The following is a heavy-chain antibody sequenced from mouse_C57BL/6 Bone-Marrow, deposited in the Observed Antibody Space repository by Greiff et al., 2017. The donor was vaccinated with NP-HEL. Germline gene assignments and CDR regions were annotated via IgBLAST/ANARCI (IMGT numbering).Heavy chain of an antibody. D-gene: IGHD1-1*01. CDR1: GYTFTSYW. V-gene: IGHV1-69*01. CDR2: IDPSDSYT. J-gene: IGHJ3*01. Sequence: VQLQQPGAELVMPGASVKLSCKASGYTFTSYWMHWVKQRPGQGLEWIGEIDPSDSYTNYNQKFKGKSTLTVDKSSSTAYMQLSSLTSEDSAVYYCARSAPYGRGAYWGQGTLVTVSA. CDR3: ARSAPYGRGAY.